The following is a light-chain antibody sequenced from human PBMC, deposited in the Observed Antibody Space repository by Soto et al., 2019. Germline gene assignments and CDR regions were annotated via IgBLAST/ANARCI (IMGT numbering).Light chain of an antibody. CDR2: AAS. J-gene: IGKJ1*01. CDR3: QQSYTTTWT. V-gene: IGKV1-39*01. CDR1: QGISTY. Sequence: IHMTQSPSSLSASLLYRVTITCLASQGISTYLNWYQQEPGKAPKLLIYAASSLQSGVPSRFSGSGSETDFTLTISSLQPEDFATYSCQQSYTTTWTFGQGTKVDIK.